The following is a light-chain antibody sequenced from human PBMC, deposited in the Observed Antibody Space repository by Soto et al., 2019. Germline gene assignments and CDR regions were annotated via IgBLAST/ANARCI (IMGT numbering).Light chain of an antibody. J-gene: IGKJ4*01. CDR2: DAS. CDR3: QQFSSYPLT. Sequence: IVLTQSPGILSLSPWQRATLSCRASQSVSNDFLAWYQQKPGQAPRLLIYDASSRATGIPDRFSGGGSGTDFTLTISRLEPEDFAVYYCQQFSSYPLTFGGGTKVDIK. CDR1: QSVSNDF. V-gene: IGKV3-20*01.